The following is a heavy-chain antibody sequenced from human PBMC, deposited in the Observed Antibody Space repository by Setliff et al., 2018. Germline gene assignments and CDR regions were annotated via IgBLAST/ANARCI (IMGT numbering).Heavy chain of an antibody. D-gene: IGHD2-15*01. V-gene: IGHV4-61*09. J-gene: IGHJ5*01. Sequence: TSETLSLTCNVSGASISSGSHYWSWIRQSAGEKPTWIGHVYSTGSTNYNPSFESRVSISVDKSNNQFSLKMTSVTAADTAMYYCVRDRYGRNSDGSGVYNWFDSWGQGIQVTVSS. CDR3: VRDRYGRNSDGSGVYNWFDS. CDR2: VYSTGST. CDR1: GASISSGSHY.